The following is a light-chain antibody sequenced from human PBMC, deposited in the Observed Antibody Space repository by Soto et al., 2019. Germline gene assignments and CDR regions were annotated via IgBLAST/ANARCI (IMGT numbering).Light chain of an antibody. Sequence: EIVLTQSPGTLSLSPGERATLSCRASQSVSSYLAWYHQKPGQAPRRLIYDASTRATGISARFSGSGSGTDFTLTISSLEPEDFAMYYCQQRSNWPVTFGQGTKVEVK. J-gene: IGKJ1*01. CDR3: QQRSNWPVT. V-gene: IGKV3-11*01. CDR1: QSVSSY. CDR2: DAS.